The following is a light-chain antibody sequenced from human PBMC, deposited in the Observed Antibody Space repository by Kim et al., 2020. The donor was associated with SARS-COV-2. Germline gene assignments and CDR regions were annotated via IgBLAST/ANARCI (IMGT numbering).Light chain of an antibody. CDR2: WAS. J-gene: IGKJ2*03. Sequence: RATLNCKSSQTVLYNSNNKNYLAWYQQTPGQAPKLLIYWASIRESGVSDRFSGSGSETDFTLTIRSLQAEDVAVYYCQQYYSTPPSFGQGTKLEI. CDR1: QTVLYNSNNKNY. V-gene: IGKV4-1*01. CDR3: QQYYSTPPS.